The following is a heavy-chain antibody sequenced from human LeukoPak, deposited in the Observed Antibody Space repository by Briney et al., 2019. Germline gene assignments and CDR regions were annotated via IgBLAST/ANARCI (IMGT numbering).Heavy chain of an antibody. V-gene: IGHV4-59*01. Sequence: SATLSLTCTVSGGSISGNYWSWYRQVPGKGLEWIGYIFYSGSTNYNPSLKSRVTISIDSSKIQISLKLTSVTAADTAVYYCARTPDYNFWSGYFPLDIWGQGTMVTVSS. CDR2: IFYSGST. D-gene: IGHD3-3*01. J-gene: IGHJ3*02. CDR1: GGSISGNY. CDR3: ARTPDYNFWSGYFPLDI.